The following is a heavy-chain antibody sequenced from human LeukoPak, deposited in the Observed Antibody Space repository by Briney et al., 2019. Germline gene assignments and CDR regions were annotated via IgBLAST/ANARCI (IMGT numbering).Heavy chain of an antibody. CDR2: ISYDGSNK. V-gene: IGHV3-30-3*01. CDR1: GFTFSSYA. Sequence: PGGSLRLSCAASGFTFSSYAMHWVRQAPGKGLEWVAVISYDGSNKYYADSVKGRFTISRDNSKNTLYLQKNSLRAEDTAVYYCARDIFDYWGQGTLVTVSS. J-gene: IGHJ4*02. CDR3: ARDIFDY.